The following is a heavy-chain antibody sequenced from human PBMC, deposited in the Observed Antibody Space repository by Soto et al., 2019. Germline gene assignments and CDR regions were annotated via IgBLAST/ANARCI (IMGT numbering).Heavy chain of an antibody. CDR3: ARDPPPPDY. CDR1: GYTFASYA. V-gene: IGHV1-18*01. Sequence: QVQLVQSGAEVKKPGASVKVSCKASGYTFASYAISWMRQAPGQGLEWMGWISAYNGNTNYAQKLQGRVTMTTDTPTSTAYRELRSLRSDDTAVYNCARDPPPPDYWGQGTLVTVSS. CDR2: ISAYNGNT. J-gene: IGHJ4*02.